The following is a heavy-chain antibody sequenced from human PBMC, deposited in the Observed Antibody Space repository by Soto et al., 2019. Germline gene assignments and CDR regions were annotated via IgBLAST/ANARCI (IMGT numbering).Heavy chain of an antibody. J-gene: IGHJ6*02. D-gene: IGHD3-10*01. Sequence: QVQLVQSGAEVKKPGSSVKVSCKASGGTFSSYAINWVRQAPGQGLEWMGGIIPIFGTADYAQKFQGRVTIPADEPTSTAYRELRSLRSEDTAVYSVASNGFGEKYYYGMEVWGPGTTVTVSS. CDR2: IIPIFGTA. CDR3: ASNGFGEKYYYGMEV. CDR1: GGTFSSYA. V-gene: IGHV1-69*12.